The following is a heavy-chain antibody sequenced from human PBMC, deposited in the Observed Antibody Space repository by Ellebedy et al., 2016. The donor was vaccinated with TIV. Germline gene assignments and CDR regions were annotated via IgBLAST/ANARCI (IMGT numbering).Heavy chain of an antibody. J-gene: IGHJ6*02. Sequence: GGSLRLSXVGSGFTFNNYCMTWVRQAPGKGLEWVANINPDGSAKYYVDSLKGRFSISRDNAMNSVSLQLNSLRAEDTAVYYCARDATPYSSSSYYYYGMNVWGQGTTVTVSS. CDR2: INPDGSAK. D-gene: IGHD6-6*01. V-gene: IGHV3-7*03. CDR3: ARDATPYSSSSYYYYGMNV. CDR1: GFTFNNYC.